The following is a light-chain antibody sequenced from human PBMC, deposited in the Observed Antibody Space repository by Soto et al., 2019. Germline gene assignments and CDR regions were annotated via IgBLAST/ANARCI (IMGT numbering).Light chain of an antibody. CDR2: DAS. V-gene: IGKV1-33*01. J-gene: IGKJ4*01. CDR3: QQYDHLPPLT. CDR1: QDISNY. Sequence: DIQMTQSPSSLSASVGDRVTITCQASQDISNYLNWYQQKPGKAPKLLIYDASNLETGVPSRFIGSGSGTDFTFTISSLQPEDIATYYCQQYDHLPPLTFGGGTKVEIK.